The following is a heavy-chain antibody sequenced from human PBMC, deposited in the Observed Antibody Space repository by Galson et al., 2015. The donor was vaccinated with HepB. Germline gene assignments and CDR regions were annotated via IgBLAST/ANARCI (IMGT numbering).Heavy chain of an antibody. D-gene: IGHD4-17*01. J-gene: IGHJ6*03. CDR3: ARVRTVTTAYYYYVDV. CDR1: GYTFTGYY. Sequence: SVKVSCKASGYTFTGYYMHWVRQAPGQGLEWMGRINPNSGGTNYAQKFQGRVTMTRDTSISTAYMELSRLRSDDTAVYYCARVRTVTTAYYYYVDVWGKGTTVTVSS. CDR2: INPNSGGT. V-gene: IGHV1-2*06.